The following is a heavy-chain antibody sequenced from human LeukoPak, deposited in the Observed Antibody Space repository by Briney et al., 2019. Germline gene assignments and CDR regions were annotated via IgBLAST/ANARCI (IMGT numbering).Heavy chain of an antibody. V-gene: IGHV3-66*01. CDR1: GFTVSSNY. J-gene: IGHJ1*01. CDR3: ARDYYDSSGYTIAEYFQH. D-gene: IGHD3-22*01. Sequence: GGSLRLSCAASGFTVSSNYMSWVRQAPGKGLEWVSVIYSGGSTYYADSVKGRFTISRDNSKNTLYLQMNSLRAEDTAVYYCARDYYDSSGYTIAEYFQHWGQGTLVTVSS. CDR2: IYSGGST.